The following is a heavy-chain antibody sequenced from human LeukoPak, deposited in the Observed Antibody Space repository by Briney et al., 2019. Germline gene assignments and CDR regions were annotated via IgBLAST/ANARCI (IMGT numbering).Heavy chain of an antibody. CDR1: GGTFSSYA. J-gene: IGHJ4*02. V-gene: IGHV1-69*04. CDR2: IIPILGIA. D-gene: IGHD1-26*01. CDR3: ARVSSGSYSS. Sequence: GASVKVSCKASGGTFSSYAISWVRQAPGQGLEWMGRIIPILGIANYAQKFQGRVTITADKSTSTAYMELSSLRSEDTAVYYWARVSSGSYSSWGQGTLVTVSS.